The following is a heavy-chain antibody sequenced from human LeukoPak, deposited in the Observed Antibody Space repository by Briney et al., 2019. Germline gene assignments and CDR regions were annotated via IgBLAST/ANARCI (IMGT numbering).Heavy chain of an antibody. J-gene: IGHJ6*02. D-gene: IGHD1-26*01. CDR2: INWNGGGA. CDR1: GFTFKDYG. CDR3: AKHMRATNTYSFFGLDV. Sequence: GRSLRLSCAATGFTFKDYGMHWVRQPPGKGLEWVSSINWNGGGADYADSVKGRFTISRDNAKNSLYLQLSSLRPEDTALYYCAKHMRATNTYSFFGLDVWGQGTTVTVSS. V-gene: IGHV3-9*01.